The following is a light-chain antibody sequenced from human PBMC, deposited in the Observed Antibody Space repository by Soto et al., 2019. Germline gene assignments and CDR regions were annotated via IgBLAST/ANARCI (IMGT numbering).Light chain of an antibody. Sequence: DIHMTQSTSSVSASLGERVTITFRASQRVDRWMGWYQKKPGQAPKLLISAASTLESGVPSRFSGSRVETEFTLTINSVQPDDFATYYCQQYDTYWAFGQGTKVDIK. CDR3: QQYDTYWA. J-gene: IGKJ1*01. V-gene: IGKV1-5*01. CDR2: AAS. CDR1: QRVDRW.